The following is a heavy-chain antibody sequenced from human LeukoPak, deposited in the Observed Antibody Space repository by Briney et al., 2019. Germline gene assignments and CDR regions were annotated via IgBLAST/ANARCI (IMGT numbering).Heavy chain of an antibody. J-gene: IGHJ4*02. CDR2: ISNDGDSE. V-gene: IGHV3-30*18. Sequence: GSLRLSCAASGFSFGLYGMHWVRQAPGKGLEWVAVISNDGDSEYYSDSVKGRFTISRDNAKDTLYLQMDSLRRDDTAVYFCAKDGRGRTFFGDIEYWGQGTLVAVSS. D-gene: IGHD3-10*01. CDR1: GFSFGLYG. CDR3: AKDGRGRTFFGDIEY.